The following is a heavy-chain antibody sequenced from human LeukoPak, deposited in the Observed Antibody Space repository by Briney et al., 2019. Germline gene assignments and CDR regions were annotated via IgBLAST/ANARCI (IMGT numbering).Heavy chain of an antibody. CDR3: ARDTRAGYSSL. CDR2: ISYDGSNK. D-gene: IGHD6-19*01. Sequence: GRSLRLSCAASGFTFSSYGMHWVRQAPGKGLEWVAVISYDGSNKYYADSVKGRFTISRDNSKNTLYLQMNSLRAEDTAVYYCARDTRAGYSSLWGQGTLVTVSS. V-gene: IGHV3-30*03. CDR1: GFTFSSYG. J-gene: IGHJ4*02.